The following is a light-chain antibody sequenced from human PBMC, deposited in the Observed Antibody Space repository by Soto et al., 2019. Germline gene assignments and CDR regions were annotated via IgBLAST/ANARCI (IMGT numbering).Light chain of an antibody. Sequence: DIPMTQSPSSLSASVGDRVTITCRASQSISTYLIWYQQKPGKAPKLLIYATSSLQSGVPSRFSGSGSGTDFTLTISSLQPEDFATYFCQQSYSTPITFGQGTRLEIK. CDR2: ATS. V-gene: IGKV1-39*01. CDR1: QSISTY. J-gene: IGKJ5*01. CDR3: QQSYSTPIT.